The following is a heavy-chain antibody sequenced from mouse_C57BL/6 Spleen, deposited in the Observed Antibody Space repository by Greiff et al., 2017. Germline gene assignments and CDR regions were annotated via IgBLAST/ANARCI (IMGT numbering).Heavy chain of an antibody. V-gene: IGHV1-64*01. Sequence: QVQLQQPGAELVKPGASVKLSCKASGYTFTSYWMHWVKQRPGQGLEWIGMIHPNSGSTNYNEKFKSKATLTVDKSSSTAYMQLSSLTSEDSAVYYCARWTAQAGVFDYWGQGTTLTVSS. J-gene: IGHJ2*01. CDR3: ARWTAQAGVFDY. D-gene: IGHD3-2*02. CDR1: GYTFTSYW. CDR2: IHPNSGST.